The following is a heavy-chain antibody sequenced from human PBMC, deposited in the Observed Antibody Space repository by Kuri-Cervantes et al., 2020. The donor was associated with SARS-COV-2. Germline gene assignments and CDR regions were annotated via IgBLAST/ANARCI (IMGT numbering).Heavy chain of an antibody. CDR3: ARGRNLGDFDY. Sequence: SETLSLTCAVYGGSFSGYYWSWIRQPPGKGLEWIGEINHRGSTNYNPSLKSRVTISVDTSKNQFSLKLSSVTAADTAVYYCARGRNLGDFDYWGQGTLVTVSS. CDR1: GGSFSGYY. D-gene: IGHD1-14*01. J-gene: IGHJ4*02. V-gene: IGHV4-34*01. CDR2: INHRGST.